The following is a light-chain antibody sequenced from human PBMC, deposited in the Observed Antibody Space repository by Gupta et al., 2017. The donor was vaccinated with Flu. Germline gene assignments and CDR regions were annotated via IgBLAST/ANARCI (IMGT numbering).Light chain of an antibody. CDR1: QSVSSNY. J-gene: IGKJ4*01. CDR2: GAS. V-gene: IGKV3-20*01. CDR3: QGYGNYPEVP. Sequence: EVVLTQSPATLSLSPGERATLSCRASQSVSSNYLAWYQQKPGQAPRLLIYGASSRATGIPDRFSGSGSGTDFTLTINRLEPEDFAVYYCQGYGNYPEVPFGGGTKVEIK.